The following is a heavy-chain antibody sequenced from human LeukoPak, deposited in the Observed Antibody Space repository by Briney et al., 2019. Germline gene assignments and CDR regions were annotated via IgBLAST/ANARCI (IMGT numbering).Heavy chain of an antibody. V-gene: IGHV4-4*07. CDR3: ARTARSPEEVPAGIVFDY. CDR2: IYTGGST. J-gene: IGHJ4*02. CDR1: GGSISNYY. D-gene: IGHD2-2*01. Sequence: SETLSLTCTVSGGSISNYYWTWIRQPAGKGLEWIGRIYTGGSTDYNPSLKSRVTMSVDTSKNQISLKLNSVTAADTAVYYCARTARSPEEVPAGIVFDYWGQGTLVTVPS.